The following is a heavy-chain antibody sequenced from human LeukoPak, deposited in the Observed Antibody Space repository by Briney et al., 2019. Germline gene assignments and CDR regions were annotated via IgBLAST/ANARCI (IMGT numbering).Heavy chain of an antibody. V-gene: IGHV1-8*02. D-gene: IGHD5-18*01. J-gene: IGHJ4*02. CDR2: MNPNSGNT. CDR3: ARRLGRGTAPDF. CDR1: GYTFTSYG. Sequence: GASVKVSCKASGYTFTSYGISWVRQAPGQGLEWMGWMNPNSGNTGYAQKFQGRVSMTRNTSISTAYMELSNLRSEDTAVYYCARRLGRGTAPDFWGQGTLVTVSS.